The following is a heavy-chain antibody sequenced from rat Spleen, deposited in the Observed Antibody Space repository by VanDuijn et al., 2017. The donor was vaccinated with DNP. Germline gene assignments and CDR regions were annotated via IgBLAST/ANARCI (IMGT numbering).Heavy chain of an antibody. D-gene: IGHD4-3*01. Sequence: EVQLVESGGGLVQPGRSMKLSCAASGFTFSNSDMAWVRQAPTKGLEWVASISTSGGSTYHRDSVKGRFTISRDNAKSTLYLQMNSLRSEDMATYYCVRWNSGHFDYWGQGVMVTVSS. J-gene: IGHJ2*01. V-gene: IGHV5-25*01. CDR1: GFTFSNSD. CDR2: ISTSGGST. CDR3: VRWNSGHFDY.